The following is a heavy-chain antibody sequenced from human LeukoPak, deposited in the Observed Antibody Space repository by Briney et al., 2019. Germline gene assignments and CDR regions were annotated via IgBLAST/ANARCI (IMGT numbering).Heavy chain of an antibody. Sequence: SETLSLTCAVCGGSFSGYYWSWIRQPPGKGLEWIGEINHSGSTNYNPSLKSRVTISVDTSKNQFSLKLSSVTAADTAVYYCARGEVGATYYYYMDVWGKGTTVTVSS. J-gene: IGHJ6*03. CDR2: INHSGST. V-gene: IGHV4-34*01. D-gene: IGHD1-26*01. CDR1: GGSFSGYY. CDR3: ARGEVGATYYYYMDV.